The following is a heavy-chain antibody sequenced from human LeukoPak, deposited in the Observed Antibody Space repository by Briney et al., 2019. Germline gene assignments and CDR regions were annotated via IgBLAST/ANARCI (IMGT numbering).Heavy chain of an antibody. CDR2: ITAIDGRT. V-gene: IGHV3-23*01. CDR1: GFTFSSTT. Sequence: GGSLRLSCVASGFTFSSTTMGWVRQAPGRGLEWVSGITAIDGRTYYADSVRGRFTISRDNSKNTVYLQLNSLRAGDTVIYYCTKDRRGPAAGTWYFDSWGQGTLVTVSS. J-gene: IGHJ4*02. CDR3: TKDRRGPAAGTWYFDS. D-gene: IGHD6-13*01.